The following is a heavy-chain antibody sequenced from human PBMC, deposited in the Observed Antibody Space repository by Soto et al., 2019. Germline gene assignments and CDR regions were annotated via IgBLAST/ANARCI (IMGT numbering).Heavy chain of an antibody. Sequence: EVQLVESGGGLVQPGGSLRLSCAASGFTFSSYSMNWVRQAPGKGLEWVSYISSSSSTIYYADSVKGRFTISRDNAKNSRYLRMNSLRAEDTAVYYCAREDDYGDYGDLPHYWGQGTLVTVSS. V-gene: IGHV3-48*01. CDR1: GFTFSSYS. CDR2: ISSSSSTI. J-gene: IGHJ4*02. D-gene: IGHD4-17*01. CDR3: AREDDYGDYGDLPHY.